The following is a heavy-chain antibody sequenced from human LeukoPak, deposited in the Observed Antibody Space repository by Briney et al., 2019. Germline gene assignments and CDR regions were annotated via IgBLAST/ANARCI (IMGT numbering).Heavy chain of an antibody. CDR2: MNPNSGNT. CDR3: ATRSGAANLLSYYYYYGMDV. Sequence: ASVKVSCKASGYTFTSYDINWVRQATGQGLEWMGWMNPNSGNTGYAQKFQGRVTMTRNTSISTAYMELSSLRSGDTAVYYCATRSGAANLLSYYYYYGMDVWGQGTTVTVSS. D-gene: IGHD2-15*01. V-gene: IGHV1-8*01. J-gene: IGHJ6*02. CDR1: GYTFTSYD.